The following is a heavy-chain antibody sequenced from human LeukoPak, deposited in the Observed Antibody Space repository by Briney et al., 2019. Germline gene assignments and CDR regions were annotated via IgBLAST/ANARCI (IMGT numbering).Heavy chain of an antibody. CDR3: ARDRAPSGFYLGDFYY. D-gene: IGHD3-22*01. CDR1: GFTFSDYY. CDR2: ISISSSYT. V-gene: IGHV3-11*05. J-gene: IGHJ4*02. Sequence: KPGGSLRLSCAAPGFTFSDYYMSWISQAPGKGLEWVSYISISSSYTKYADSVKGRFTISRDNAKKSLYLQMNSLRADDSAVYYCARDRAPSGFYLGDFYYWGQGALVTVSS.